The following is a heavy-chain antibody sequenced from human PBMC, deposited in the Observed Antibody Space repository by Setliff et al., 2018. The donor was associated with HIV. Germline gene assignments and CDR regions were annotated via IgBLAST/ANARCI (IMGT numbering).Heavy chain of an antibody. Sequence: SETLSLTCAVSGGSISSGGYSWSWIRQSPGKGLEWIGYIYHTGNTYYNPSLKSRITISLDRSQNHFSLRLTSVAAADTAIYYCARLDSDNPTSRYWFFDLWGRGTLVTVSS. CDR3: ARLDSDNPTSRYWFFDL. CDR2: IYHTGNT. D-gene: IGHD5-18*01. J-gene: IGHJ2*01. CDR1: GGSISSGGYS. V-gene: IGHV4-30-2*06.